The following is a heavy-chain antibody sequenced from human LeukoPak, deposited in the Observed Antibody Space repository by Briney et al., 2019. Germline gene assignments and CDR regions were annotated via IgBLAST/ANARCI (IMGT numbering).Heavy chain of an antibody. CDR3: AILLRPRLAGYGMDV. V-gene: IGHV4-59*12. Sequence: SETLSLTCTVSGGSISSYYWSWIRQPPGKGLEWIGYIYYSGSTNYNPSLKSRVTISVDTSKNQFSLKLSSVTAADTAVYYRAILLRPRLAGYGMDVLGQGTTVTVSS. CDR2: IYYSGST. D-gene: IGHD3-22*01. J-gene: IGHJ6*02. CDR1: GGSISSYY.